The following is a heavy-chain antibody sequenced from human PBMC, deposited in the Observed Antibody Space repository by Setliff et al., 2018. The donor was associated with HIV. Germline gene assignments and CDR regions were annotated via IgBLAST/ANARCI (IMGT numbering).Heavy chain of an antibody. CDR2: ISAYNGNT. V-gene: IGHV1-18*01. Sequence: ASVKVSCKASGYTFTSYGISWVRQAPGQGLEWMGWISAYNGNTNYAQKLQGRVTMTTDTSTSTAYMELRSLRSDDTAMYYCASRSYGSSDYYYYMDVWGKGTTGTVSS. D-gene: IGHD5-18*01. CDR3: ASRSYGSSDYYYYMDV. J-gene: IGHJ6*03. CDR1: GYTFTSYG.